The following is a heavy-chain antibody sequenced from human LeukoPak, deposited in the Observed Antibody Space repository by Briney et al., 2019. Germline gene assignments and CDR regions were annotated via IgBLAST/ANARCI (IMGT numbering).Heavy chain of an antibody. CDR3: AREGTYYDILH. CDR2: IYTSGST. D-gene: IGHD3-9*01. J-gene: IGHJ4*02. V-gene: IGHV4-61*02. CDR1: GGSISSGSYY. Sequence: SETLSLTCTVSGGSISSGSYYWSWIRQPAGKGLEWIGRIYTSGSTNYNPSLKSRVTISVDTSKNQFSLKLSSVTAADTAVYYCAREGTYYDILHWGQGTLVTVSS.